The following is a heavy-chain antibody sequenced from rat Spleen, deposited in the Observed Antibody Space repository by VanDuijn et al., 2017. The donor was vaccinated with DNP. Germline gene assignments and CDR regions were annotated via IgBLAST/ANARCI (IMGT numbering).Heavy chain of an antibody. CDR3: ARAGVTYYGYNLFDY. Sequence: EVQLQESGPGLLKPSQSLSLTCSVTGYSISRTYWGWFRKFPGNKMEWIGHISHSDSTGYNPSLNSRISITRDTSKNQFFLQLNSVTTEDTATYYCARAGVTYYGYNLFDYWGQGVMVTVSS. J-gene: IGHJ2*01. CDR2: ISHSDST. V-gene: IGHV3-1*01. CDR1: GYSISRTY. D-gene: IGHD1-9*01.